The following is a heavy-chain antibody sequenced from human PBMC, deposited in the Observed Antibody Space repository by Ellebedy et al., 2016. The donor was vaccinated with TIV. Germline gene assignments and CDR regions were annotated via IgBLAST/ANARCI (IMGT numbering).Heavy chain of an antibody. D-gene: IGHD2-2*03. CDR2: MDYRGHM. CDR1: GGPISSDF. CDR3: ARLPHGSVFGYFDY. J-gene: IGHJ4*02. Sequence: MPSETLSLTCTVSGGPISSDFWGRFRQPPGEGLEWIGYMDYRGHMNHNPSLKSRVTISLDTSKNQFALKLTSVTAADTAVYYCARLPHGSVFGYFDYWGQGTLVTVSP. V-gene: IGHV4-59*01.